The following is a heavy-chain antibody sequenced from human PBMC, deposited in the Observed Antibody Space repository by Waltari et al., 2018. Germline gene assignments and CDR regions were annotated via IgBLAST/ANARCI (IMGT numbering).Heavy chain of an antibody. V-gene: IGHV1-2*06. D-gene: IGHD6-6*01. CDR2: INPNRGGT. CDR1: GYTFTGYY. Sequence: QVQLVQSGAEVKKPGASVKVSCKASGYTFTGYYMHWVRQAPGQGLEWMGRINPNRGGTNYAQKFQGRVTMTRDTSSSTAYMELSRLRSDDTAVYYCARQASSSSYYYYYMDVWGKGTTVTVSS. CDR3: ARQASSSSYYYYYMDV. J-gene: IGHJ6*03.